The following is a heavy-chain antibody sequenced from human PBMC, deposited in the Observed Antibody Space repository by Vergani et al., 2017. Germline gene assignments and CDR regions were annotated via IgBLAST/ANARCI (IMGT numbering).Heavy chain of an antibody. CDR2: IYYSGST. Sequence: QVQLQQWGAGLLKPSETLSLTCAVYGGSFSGYYWSWIRQHPGKGLEWIGYIYYSGSTYYNPSLKSRVTISVDTSKNQFSLKLSSVTAADTAVYYCATSTGTTPIKSWGQGTLVTVSS. CDR3: ATSTGTTPIKS. D-gene: IGHD1-1*01. V-gene: IGHV4-34*01. CDR1: GGSFSGYY. J-gene: IGHJ4*02.